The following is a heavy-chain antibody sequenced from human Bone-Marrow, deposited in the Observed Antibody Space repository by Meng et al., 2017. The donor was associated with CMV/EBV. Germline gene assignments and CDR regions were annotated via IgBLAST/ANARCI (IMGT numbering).Heavy chain of an antibody. CDR3: ARDSSSRISNYYYGMDV. Sequence: SETLSLTCTVSGGSVSSGSYYWSWIRQPPGKGLEWIGYIYYSGSTNYNPSLKSRVTISVDTSKNQFSLKLSSVTAADTAVYYCARDSSSRISNYYYGMDVWGRGTTVTVSS. D-gene: IGHD6-6*01. CDR2: IYYSGST. J-gene: IGHJ6*01. CDR1: GGSVSSGSYY. V-gene: IGHV4-61*01.